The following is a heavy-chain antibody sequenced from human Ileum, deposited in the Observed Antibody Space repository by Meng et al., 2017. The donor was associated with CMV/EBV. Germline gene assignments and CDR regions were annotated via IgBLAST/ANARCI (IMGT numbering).Heavy chain of an antibody. J-gene: IGHJ5*02. CDR2: IYHSGLT. CDR3: ASRSYYGRRWFEP. V-gene: IGHV4-4*02. Sequence: QVRLQESGPGLVKPSGTLSLPCTVSGDSITSLKWWSWVRQPPGKGLEWIGEIYHSGLTNYNAPFKSRVTVSVEMSKNEFSLSLRSVTAADTAVYYCASRSYYGRRWFEPWGQGTLVTVSS. CDR1: GDSITSLKW. D-gene: IGHD3-16*01.